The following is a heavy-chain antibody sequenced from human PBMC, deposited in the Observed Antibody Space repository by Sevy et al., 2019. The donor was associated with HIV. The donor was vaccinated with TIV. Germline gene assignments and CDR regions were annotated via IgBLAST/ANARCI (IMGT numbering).Heavy chain of an antibody. CDR2: IYYSGST. V-gene: IGHV4-61*01. CDR1: GGSVSSGSYY. Sequence: SETLSLTCTVSGGSVSSGSYYWSWIRQPPGKGLEWIGYIYYSGSTNYNPSLKSRVTISVDTSKNQFSLKLSSVTAADTAVYYCARISRYSSSWKEYNWFDPWSQGTLVTVSS. J-gene: IGHJ5*02. D-gene: IGHD6-13*01. CDR3: ARISRYSSSWKEYNWFDP.